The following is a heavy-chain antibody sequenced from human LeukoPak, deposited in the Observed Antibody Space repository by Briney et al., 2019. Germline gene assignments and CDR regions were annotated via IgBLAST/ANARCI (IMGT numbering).Heavy chain of an antibody. J-gene: IGHJ4*02. Sequence: GRSLRLSCAASGFTFSSYGMHWVRQAPGKGLEWVAVISYDGSNKYYADSVKGRFTISRDNSKNTLYLQMNSLRAEDTVVYYCAKDAYWGQGTLVTVSS. CDR3: AKDAY. CDR1: GFTFSSYG. CDR2: ISYDGSNK. V-gene: IGHV3-30*18.